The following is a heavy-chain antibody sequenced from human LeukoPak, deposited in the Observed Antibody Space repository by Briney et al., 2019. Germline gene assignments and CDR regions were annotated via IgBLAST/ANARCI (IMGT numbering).Heavy chain of an antibody. J-gene: IGHJ4*02. CDR2: ISSSSSYI. CDR3: ARDLYCSSTSCYD. Sequence: GGSLRLSCAASGFTFSSYGMNWVRQAPGKGLEWVSSISSSSSYIYYADSVKGRFTISRDNAKNSLYLQMNSLRAEDTAVYYCARDLYCSSTSCYDWGQGTLVTVSS. V-gene: IGHV3-21*01. CDR1: GFTFSSYG. D-gene: IGHD2-2*01.